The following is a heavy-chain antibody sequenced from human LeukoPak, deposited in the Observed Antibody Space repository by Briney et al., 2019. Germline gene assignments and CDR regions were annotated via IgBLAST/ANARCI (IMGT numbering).Heavy chain of an antibody. D-gene: IGHD7-27*01. CDR1: GGSISSRSDY. CDR2: ISASGNT. Sequence: SQTLSLTCTVSGGSISSRSDYWNWIRQPAGKGLEWLGRISASGNTNYNPSLKSRVTISVDTSKNQFSLKVTSLTAADTAVYYCAGWAPNCGSLDSWGQGTLVTVSS. J-gene: IGHJ4*02. CDR3: AGWAPNCGSLDS. V-gene: IGHV4-61*02.